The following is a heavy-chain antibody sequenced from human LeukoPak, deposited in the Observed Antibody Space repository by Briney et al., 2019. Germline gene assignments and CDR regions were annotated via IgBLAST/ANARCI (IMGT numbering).Heavy chain of an antibody. Sequence: TGGSLRLSCAASGFTFSSYAMSWVRQAPGKGLEWVSAISGSGGSTYYADSVKGRFTISRDNSKNTLYLQMNSLRAEDTAVYYCAKNTQKSWYSSSWYGNWFDPWGQGTLVTVSS. D-gene: IGHD6-13*01. V-gene: IGHV3-23*01. CDR1: GFTFSSYA. J-gene: IGHJ5*02. CDR2: ISGSGGST. CDR3: AKNTQKSWYSSSWYGNWFDP.